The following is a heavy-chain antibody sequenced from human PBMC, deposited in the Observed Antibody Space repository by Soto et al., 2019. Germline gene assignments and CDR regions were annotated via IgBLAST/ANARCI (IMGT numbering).Heavy chain of an antibody. CDR3: ARPIQAESSSWYPPYYYYGMDV. V-gene: IGHV3-21*01. J-gene: IGHJ6*02. Sequence: EVQLVESGGGLVKPGGSLRLSCAASGFTFSSYSMNWVRQAPGKGLEWVSSISSSSSYIYYADSVKGRFTISRDNAKNSLYLQMNSLRAEDTAVYYCARPIQAESSSWYPPYYYYGMDVWGQGTTVTVSS. D-gene: IGHD6-13*01. CDR2: ISSSSSYI. CDR1: GFTFSSYS.